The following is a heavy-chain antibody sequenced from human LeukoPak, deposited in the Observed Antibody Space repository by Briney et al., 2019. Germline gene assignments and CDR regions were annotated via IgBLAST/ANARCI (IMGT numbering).Heavy chain of an antibody. Sequence: SETLSLTCTVSGGSISSYYWSWIRQPPGKGLEWIGYIYYSGSTNYNPSLKSRVTISVDTSKNQFSLKLSSVTAADTAVYYCARGIAGANAYFDYWGQGTLVTVSS. D-gene: IGHD6-13*01. J-gene: IGHJ4*02. V-gene: IGHV4-59*01. CDR3: ARGIAGANAYFDY. CDR2: IYYSGST. CDR1: GGSISSYY.